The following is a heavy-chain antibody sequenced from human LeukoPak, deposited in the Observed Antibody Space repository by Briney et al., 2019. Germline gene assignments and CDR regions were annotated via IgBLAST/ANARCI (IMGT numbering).Heavy chain of an antibody. Sequence: SETLSLTCAVYGGSFSGYYWSWIRQPPGKGLELIGEINHSGSTNYNPSLKSRVTISVDTSKNQFSLKLSSVTAADTAVYYWVRTRGLNRAAAVHWGQGTLVTVSS. D-gene: IGHD6-13*01. CDR3: VRTRGLNRAAAVH. V-gene: IGHV4-34*01. CDR1: GGSFSGYY. CDR2: INHSGST. J-gene: IGHJ4*02.